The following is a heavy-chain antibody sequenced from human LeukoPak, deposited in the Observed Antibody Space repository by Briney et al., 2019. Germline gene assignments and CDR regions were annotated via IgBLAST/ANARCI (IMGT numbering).Heavy chain of an antibody. J-gene: IGHJ4*02. CDR2: INHSGST. CDR1: GGSFIGYY. CDR3: ARERGFYYDSNGDYFDY. V-gene: IGHV4-34*01. D-gene: IGHD3-22*01. Sequence: PSETLSLTCAVYGGSFIGYYWSWSRQPPGKGREWIGEINHSGSTNYNPSLKSRVTISVYTCKNQFSLKLSSVTAADTDVYYCARERGFYYDSNGDYFDYWGQGTLVTVSS.